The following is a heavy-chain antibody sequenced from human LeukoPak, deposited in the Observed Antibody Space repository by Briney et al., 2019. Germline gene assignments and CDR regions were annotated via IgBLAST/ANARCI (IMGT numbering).Heavy chain of an antibody. J-gene: IGHJ4*02. CDR3: ASRRVLIRHYDY. CDR2: INHSGST. Sequence: SETLSLTCAVYGGSFSGYYWSWIRQPPGKGLEWIGGINHSGSTNYNPSLKSRVTISVDTSKNQFSLKLSSVTAADTAVYYCASRRVLIRHYDYWGQGTLVTVSS. D-gene: IGHD3-9*01. CDR1: GGSFSGYY. V-gene: IGHV4-34*01.